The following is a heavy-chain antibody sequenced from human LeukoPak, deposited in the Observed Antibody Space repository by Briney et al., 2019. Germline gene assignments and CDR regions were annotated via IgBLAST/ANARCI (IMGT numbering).Heavy chain of an antibody. CDR3: ARQRKTYYYGSGSYTSNWFDP. J-gene: IGHJ5*02. Sequence: GESLQISCQGSGYTFTSYWIGWVRQMPGKGLEWMGIIYPGDSDTRCSPSFQGQVTISADKSISTAYLQWSSLKASDTAMYYCARQRKTYYYGSGSYTSNWFDPWGQGTLVTVSS. CDR2: IYPGDSDT. CDR1: GYTFTSYW. V-gene: IGHV5-51*01. D-gene: IGHD3-10*01.